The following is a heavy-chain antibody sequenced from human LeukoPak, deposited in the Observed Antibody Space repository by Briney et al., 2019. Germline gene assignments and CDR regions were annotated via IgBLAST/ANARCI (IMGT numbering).Heavy chain of an antibody. D-gene: IGHD3-22*01. CDR2: ISSSGSTI. CDR1: GFTFSDYY. V-gene: IGHV3-11*01. CDR3: APTPMPYDSSGSDY. J-gene: IGHJ4*02. Sequence: GGSLRLSCAASGFTFSDYYMSWIRQAPGKGLEWVSYISSSGSTIYYADSVKGRFTISRDNAKNSLYLQMNSLRAEDTVVYYCAPTPMPYDSSGSDYWGQGTLVTVSS.